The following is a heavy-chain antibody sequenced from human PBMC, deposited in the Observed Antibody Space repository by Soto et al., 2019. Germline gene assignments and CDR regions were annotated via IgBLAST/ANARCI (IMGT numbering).Heavy chain of an antibody. D-gene: IGHD3-22*01. CDR2: IIPIFGTA. Sequence: QVQLVQSGAEVKKPGSSVKVSCKASGGTFSNYAISWVRQAPGQGLEWMGGIIPIFGTANYAQKFQGRVTITVDESTSTAYMELSSLTSEDTAMYYCARDGTYYDSSGHYYLYWGQGTLVTVSS. V-gene: IGHV1-69*01. CDR1: GGTFSNYA. J-gene: IGHJ4*02. CDR3: ARDGTYYDSSGHYYLY.